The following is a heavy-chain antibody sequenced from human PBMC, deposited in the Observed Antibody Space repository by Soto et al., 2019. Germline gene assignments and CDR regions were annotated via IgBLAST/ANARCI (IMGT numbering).Heavy chain of an antibody. CDR3: AREFPYYVSSDSYLDY. V-gene: IGHV4-4*07. Sequence: PSGTLSLTCTVSGGSISSYYWSWIRQPAGKGLEWIGRIYTSGSTNYNPSLKSRVTMSVDTSKNQFSLHLNSVTPEDTAVYYCAREFPYYVSSDSYLDYWGQGALVTVSS. CDR1: GGSISSYY. D-gene: IGHD3-16*01. J-gene: IGHJ4*02. CDR2: IYTSGST.